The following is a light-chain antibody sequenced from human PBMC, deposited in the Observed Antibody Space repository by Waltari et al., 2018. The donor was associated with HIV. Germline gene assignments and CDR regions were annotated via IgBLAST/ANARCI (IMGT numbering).Light chain of an antibody. CDR3: LLYDGVGQRYI. V-gene: IGLV7-43*01. CDR1: TVPVASGNY. J-gene: IGLJ1*01. Sequence: QTVVTQEPSLTVSQGGTVTLTCASSTVPVASGNYPNWFQQKPGLPPRGLIYSTGNKNSWPRGLFSGARLGGKAVLTVSGVQPEEEAEYYCLLYDGVGQRYIFGTGTKVAVL. CDR2: STG.